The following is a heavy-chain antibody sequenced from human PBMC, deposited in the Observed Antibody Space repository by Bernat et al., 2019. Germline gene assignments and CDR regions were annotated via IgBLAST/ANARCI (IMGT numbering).Heavy chain of an antibody. D-gene: IGHD3-16*02. J-gene: IGHJ5*02. CDR2: INHSGST. CDR3: ARDDYVWGSYLRNWFDP. V-gene: IGHV4-34*01. Sequence: QVQLQQWGAGLLKPSETLSLTCAVYGGSFSGYYWSWIRQPPGKGLEWIGEINHSGSTNYNPSLKSRVTISVETSKNQFSLKLSSVTAADTAVYYCARDDYVWGSYLRNWFDPWGQGTLVTVSS. CDR1: GGSFSGYY.